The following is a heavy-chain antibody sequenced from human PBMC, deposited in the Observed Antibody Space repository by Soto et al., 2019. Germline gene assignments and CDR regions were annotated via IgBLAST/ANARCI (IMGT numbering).Heavy chain of an antibody. J-gene: IGHJ6*02. D-gene: IGHD3-3*01. CDR2: IKSKTDGGTT. CDR3: TTISITIFGVVLMDV. V-gene: IGHV3-15*07. CDR1: GFTFSNAW. Sequence: EVQLVESGGGLVKPGGSLRLSCAASGFTFSNAWMNWVRQAPGKGLEWVGRIKSKTDGGTTDYAAPVKGRFTISRDDSKNTLYLQMNSLKTEDTAVYYCTTISITIFGVVLMDVWGQGTTVTVSS.